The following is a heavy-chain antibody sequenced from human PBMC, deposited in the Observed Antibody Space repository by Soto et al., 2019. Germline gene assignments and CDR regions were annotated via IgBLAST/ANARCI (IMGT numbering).Heavy chain of an antibody. Sequence: ASVKVSCKASGGTFSSFGISWVRQAPGPGLEWMGGIIPLFGTTDYAEKFRDRVTITADESTSTAYIEITSLTSEDTAVYFCAKDVRSRSANWFDPWGQGNLVTVSS. CDR3: AKDVRSRSANWFDP. CDR2: IIPLFGTT. V-gene: IGHV1-69*13. D-gene: IGHD6-6*01. CDR1: GGTFSSFG. J-gene: IGHJ5*02.